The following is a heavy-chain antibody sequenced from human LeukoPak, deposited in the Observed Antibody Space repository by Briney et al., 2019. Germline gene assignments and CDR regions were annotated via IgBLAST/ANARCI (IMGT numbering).Heavy chain of an antibody. CDR2: ISYDGSNK. CDR1: GFTFSSYA. D-gene: IGHD6-13*01. Sequence: GGSLRLSCAASGFTFSSYAMHWVRQAPGKGLEWVAVISYDGSNKYYADSVKGRFTISRDNSKNTLYLQMNSLRAEDPAVYYCARAGHTSTAPPDYGCQGTLATVSS. CDR3: ARAGHTSTAPPDY. V-gene: IGHV3-30-3*01. J-gene: IGHJ4*02.